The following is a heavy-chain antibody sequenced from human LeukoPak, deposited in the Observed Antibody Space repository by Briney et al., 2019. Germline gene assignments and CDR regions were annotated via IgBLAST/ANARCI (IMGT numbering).Heavy chain of an antibody. CDR3: AKPALALGYCSGGSCFGIDY. CDR1: GYTLTELS. CDR2: FDPEDGET. D-gene: IGHD2-15*01. V-gene: IGHV1-24*01. Sequence: GASVKVSCKVSGYTLTELSMHWGRQAPGKGLEWMVGFDPEDGETIYAQKFQGRVTMTEDTSTDTAYMELSSLRSEDTAVYYCAKPALALGYCSGGSCFGIDYWGQGTLVTVSS. J-gene: IGHJ4*02.